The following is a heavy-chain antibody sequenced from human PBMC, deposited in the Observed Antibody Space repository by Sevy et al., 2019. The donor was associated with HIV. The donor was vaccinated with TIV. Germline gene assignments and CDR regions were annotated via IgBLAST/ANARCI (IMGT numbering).Heavy chain of an antibody. CDR3: ARGGGLSPHHWLDP. Sequence: ASVKVSCKASGGTFSSYGITWVRQAPGQGLEWMGEIIPIFGSANYGQTFQGRVTMTADQSTSTAYMELGSLGSDDTAGYYCARGGGLSPHHWLDPWGQGTLVTVS. V-gene: IGHV1-69*13. J-gene: IGHJ5*02. D-gene: IGHD3-16*01. CDR2: IIPIFGSA. CDR1: GGTFSSYG.